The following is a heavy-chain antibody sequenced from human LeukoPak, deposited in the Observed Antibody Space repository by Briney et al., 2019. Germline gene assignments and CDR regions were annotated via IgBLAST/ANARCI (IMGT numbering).Heavy chain of an antibody. CDR3: AKSLGQMVFDY. Sequence: PGGSLRLSCTASGFTFSSYAMSWVRQAPGKGLEWVSTISGRGGNTFYADSVRGRFTISRDNSENTVYLQMNSLRAEDTAVYYCAKSLGQMVFDYWGQGTLVTVSS. CDR1: GFTFSSYA. V-gene: IGHV3-23*01. J-gene: IGHJ4*02. D-gene: IGHD2-8*01. CDR2: ISGRGGNT.